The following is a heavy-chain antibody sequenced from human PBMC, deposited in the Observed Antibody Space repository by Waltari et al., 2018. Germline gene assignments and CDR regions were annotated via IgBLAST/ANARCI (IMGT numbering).Heavy chain of an antibody. CDR1: GYSISSGYY. CDR3: ARDLLDSGSYYSGWFDP. J-gene: IGHJ5*02. CDR2: IYHSGGP. Sequence: QVQLQESGPGLVKPSETLSLTCAVSGYSISSGYYWGWIRQPPGKGLEWIGSIYHSGGPHYNPSLKSRVTISVDTSKNQFSLKLSSVTAADTAVYYCARDLLDSGSYYSGWFDPWGQGTLVTVSS. V-gene: IGHV4-38-2*02. D-gene: IGHD1-26*01.